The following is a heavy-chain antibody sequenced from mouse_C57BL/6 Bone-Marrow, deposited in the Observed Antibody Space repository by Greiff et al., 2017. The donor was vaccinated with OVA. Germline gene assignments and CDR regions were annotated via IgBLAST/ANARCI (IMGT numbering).Heavy chain of an antibody. CDR2: IYPSDSET. V-gene: IGHV1-61*01. D-gene: IGHD1-1*01. Sequence: VQLQQPGAELVRPGSSVKLSCKASGYTFTSYWMDWVKQRPGQGLEWIGNIYPSDSETHYNQKFKDKATLTVDKSSSTAYMQLSSLTSEDSAFYYCARRITTVVARYFDVWGTGTTVTVSS. CDR1: GYTFTSYW. J-gene: IGHJ1*03. CDR3: ARRITTVVARYFDV.